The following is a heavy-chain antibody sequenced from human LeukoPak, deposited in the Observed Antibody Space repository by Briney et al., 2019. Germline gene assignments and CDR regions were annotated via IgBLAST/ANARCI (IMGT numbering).Heavy chain of an antibody. CDR3: ARGLGSSWYGD. D-gene: IGHD6-13*01. V-gene: IGHV4-30-4*01. J-gene: IGHJ4*02. CDR2: IYYSGST. Sequence: SQTLSLTCTVSGGSISSGDYYWTGIPQPPGKGVEWIGYIYYSGSTYYSPSLKSRATISVDTSKNEFSLRLRSVTAADTAVYYCARGLGSSWYGDWGQGTLVTVSS. CDR1: GGSISSGDYY.